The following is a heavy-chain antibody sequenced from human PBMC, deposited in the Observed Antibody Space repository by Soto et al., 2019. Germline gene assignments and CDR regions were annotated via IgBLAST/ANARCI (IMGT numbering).Heavy chain of an antibody. V-gene: IGHV3-48*03. J-gene: IGHJ5*02. D-gene: IGHD1-26*01. CDR3: ARGPSGSYYKYFWFDP. CDR1: GFIFRNYE. CDR2: ISGSGNTI. Sequence: EVQLVESGGGLVQPGGSLRLSCAASGFIFRNYEMNWVRQAPGKGLEWVSYISGSGNTIYYADSVKGRFTISRDNAKNSPFLQMNSLRAGDTAVYFCARGPSGSYYKYFWFDPWGQGTLVTVSS.